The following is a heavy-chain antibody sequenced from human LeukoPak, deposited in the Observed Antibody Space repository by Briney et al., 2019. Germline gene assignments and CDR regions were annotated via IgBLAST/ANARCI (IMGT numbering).Heavy chain of an antibody. J-gene: IGHJ4*02. CDR3: AKDHDIVLMVYATPGDY. Sequence: PGGSLRLSCAVSGFTVITNYMNWVRQAPGKGLEWVSVVYSGGNTFYADSVKGRFTISRDNSKNTLYLQMNSLRAEDTAVYYCAKDHDIVLMVYATPGDYWGQGTLVTVSS. D-gene: IGHD2-8*01. CDR2: VYSGGNT. CDR1: GFTVITNY. V-gene: IGHV3-53*05.